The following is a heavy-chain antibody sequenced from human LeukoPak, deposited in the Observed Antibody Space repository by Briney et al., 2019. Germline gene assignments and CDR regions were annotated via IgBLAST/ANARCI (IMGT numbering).Heavy chain of an antibody. CDR3: VKVGALFPGPEY. V-gene: IGHV3-30*18. D-gene: IGHD3-16*01. CDR1: GFTFRSYG. CDR2: ISNDGSNK. J-gene: IGHJ4*02. Sequence: GGSLRLSCAASGFTFRSYGMHWVRQAPGKGLEWVAVISNDGSNKYYADSVKGRFTISRDNSKNTLYVQMNSLSPEDTAVYYCVKVGALFPGPEYWGQGTLVTVSS.